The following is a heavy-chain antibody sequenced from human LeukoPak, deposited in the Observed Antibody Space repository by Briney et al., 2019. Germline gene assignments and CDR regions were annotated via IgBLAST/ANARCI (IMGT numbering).Heavy chain of an antibody. J-gene: IGHJ4*02. CDR1: GYTFTGYY. D-gene: IGHD6-19*01. V-gene: IGHV1-8*02. CDR2: INPNSGNT. CDR3: ARGLRGIAVAGRGHTREGFDY. Sequence: ASVKVSCKASGYTFTGYYMHWVRQAPGQGLEWMGWINPNSGNTGYAQKFQGRVTMTRNTSISTAYMELSSLRSEDTAVYYCARGLRGIAVAGRGHTREGFDYWGQGTLVTVSS.